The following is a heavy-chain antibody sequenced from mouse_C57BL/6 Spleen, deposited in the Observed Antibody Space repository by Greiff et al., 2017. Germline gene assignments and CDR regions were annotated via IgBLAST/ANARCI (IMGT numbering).Heavy chain of an antibody. Sequence: VQLQQSGPALVKPGASVKISCKASGYAFSSSWMNWVKQRPGKGLEWIGRIYPGDGDTNYNGKFKGKATLTADKSSSTAYMQLSSLTSEDSAVYFCARHGNWEYYAMDYWGQGTSVTVSS. CDR2: IYPGDGDT. D-gene: IGHD2-1*01. CDR3: ARHGNWEYYAMDY. CDR1: GYAFSSSW. J-gene: IGHJ4*01. V-gene: IGHV1-82*01.